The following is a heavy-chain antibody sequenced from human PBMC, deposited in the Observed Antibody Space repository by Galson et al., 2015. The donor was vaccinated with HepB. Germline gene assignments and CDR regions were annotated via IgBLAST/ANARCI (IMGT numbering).Heavy chain of an antibody. CDR3: AKDGGCGWLYSWFDP. CDR1: GFIISSYG. J-gene: IGHJ5*02. CDR2: ISGSGDST. Sequence: SLRLSCAASGFIISSYGMSWVRQIPGKGLDWVSGISGSGDSTYYADSVKGRFTVSRDNSKNTLYLQMNTLRPEDTALYYCAKDGGCGWLYSWFDPWGQGTLVTVSS. V-gene: IGHV3-23*01. D-gene: IGHD6-19*01.